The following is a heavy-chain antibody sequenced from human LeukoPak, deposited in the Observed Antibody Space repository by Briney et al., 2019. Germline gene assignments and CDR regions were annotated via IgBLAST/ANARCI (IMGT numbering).Heavy chain of an antibody. V-gene: IGHV3-33*01. Sequence: GGSLRLSCAASGFTFSSCGMHWVRQAPGKGLEWVAVIWYDGSNKYYADSVKGRFTISRDNSKNTLYLQMNSLRAEDTAVYYCARDRIVVVTAPRYFDLWGRGTLVTVSS. CDR1: GFTFSSCG. CDR3: ARDRIVVVTAPRYFDL. J-gene: IGHJ2*01. D-gene: IGHD2-21*02. CDR2: IWYDGSNK.